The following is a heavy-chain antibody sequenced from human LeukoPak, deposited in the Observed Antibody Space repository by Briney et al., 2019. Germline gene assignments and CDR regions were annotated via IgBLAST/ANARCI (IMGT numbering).Heavy chain of an antibody. CDR1: GSYW. CDR3: VSFYETY. J-gene: IGHJ4*02. V-gene: IGHV3-74*01. CDR2: INSDGSWT. D-gene: IGHD2/OR15-2a*01. Sequence: GGSLRLSCAASGSYWMHWVRQAPGKGLVWVSHINSDGSWTSCADSVKGRLTISKDNAKNTVYLQMNNLRAEDTAVYYCVSFYETYWGRGTLVTVSS.